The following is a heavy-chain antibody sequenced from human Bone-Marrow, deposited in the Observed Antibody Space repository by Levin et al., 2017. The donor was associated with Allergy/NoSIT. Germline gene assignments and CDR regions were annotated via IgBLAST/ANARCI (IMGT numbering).Heavy chain of an antibody. V-gene: IGHV3-33*01. J-gene: IGHJ4*02. Sequence: GESLKISCAASGFTFSSYGMHWVRQAPGKGLEWVAVIWYDGSNKYYADSVKGRFTISRDNSKNTLYLQMNSLRAEDTAVYYCARARRYCSGGSCHNSYFDYWGQGTLVTVSS. CDR3: ARARRYCSGGSCHNSYFDY. CDR1: GFTFSSYG. D-gene: IGHD2-15*01. CDR2: IWYDGSNK.